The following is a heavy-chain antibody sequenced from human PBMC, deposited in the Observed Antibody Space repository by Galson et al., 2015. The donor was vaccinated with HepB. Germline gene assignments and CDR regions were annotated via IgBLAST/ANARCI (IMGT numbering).Heavy chain of an antibody. V-gene: IGHV5-10-1*01. J-gene: IGHJ4*02. D-gene: IGHD6-19*01. CDR1: GYSFTSYW. Sequence: QSGAEVKKPGESLRISCKGSGYSFTSYWISWVRQMPGKGLEWMGRIDPSDSYTNYSPSFQGHVTISADKSISTAYLQWSSLKASDTAMYYCAREDGYSSGWYDSGRVYWGQGTLVTVSS. CDR2: IDPSDSYT. CDR3: AREDGYSSGWYDSGRVY.